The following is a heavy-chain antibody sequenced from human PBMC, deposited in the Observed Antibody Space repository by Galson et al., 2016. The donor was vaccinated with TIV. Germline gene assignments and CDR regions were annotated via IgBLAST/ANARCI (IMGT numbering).Heavy chain of an antibody. Sequence: SLRLSCAASIVTFSRYAVSWVRQAPGKGLEWVSTINSSGGRTYYADSVKGRFTISRDKSKNTLYLAMSSLRAEDTAVYYCARIIVSYGMDVWGQGTTVTVSS. CDR2: INSSGGRT. CDR3: ARIIVSYGMDV. V-gene: IGHV3-23*01. J-gene: IGHJ6*02. CDR1: IVTFSRYA. D-gene: IGHD2/OR15-2a*01.